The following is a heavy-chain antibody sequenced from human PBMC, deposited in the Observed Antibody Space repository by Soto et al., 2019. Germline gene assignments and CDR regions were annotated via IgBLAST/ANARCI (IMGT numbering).Heavy chain of an antibody. CDR2: INSDGSST. J-gene: IGHJ6*02. V-gene: IGHV3-74*01. Sequence: GSLRLSCAASGFTFSSYWMHWVRQAPGKGLVWVSRINSDGSSTSYADSVKGRFTISRDNAKNTLYLQMNSLRAEDTAVYYCARPRAVAGVQYYYYGMDVWGQGTTVTVSS. CDR1: GFTFSSYW. CDR3: ARPRAVAGVQYYYYGMDV. D-gene: IGHD6-19*01.